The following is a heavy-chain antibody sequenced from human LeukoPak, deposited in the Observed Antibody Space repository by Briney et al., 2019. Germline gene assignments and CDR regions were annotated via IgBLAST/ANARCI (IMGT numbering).Heavy chain of an antibody. CDR3: ANSPYSSGWAFDY. D-gene: IGHD6-19*01. V-gene: IGHV3-53*01. CDR1: GFTVSSNY. Sequence: PGGSLRLSCAASGFTVSSNYMSWVRQAPGKGLEWVSVIYSGGSTYYADSVKGRFTISRDNSKNTLYLQMNSLRAEDTAVYYCANSPYSSGWAFDYWGQGTLVTVSS. J-gene: IGHJ4*02. CDR2: IYSGGST.